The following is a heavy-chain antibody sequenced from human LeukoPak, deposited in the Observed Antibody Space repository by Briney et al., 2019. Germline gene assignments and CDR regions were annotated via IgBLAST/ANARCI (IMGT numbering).Heavy chain of an antibody. J-gene: IGHJ4*02. CDR1: GYTFTGYY. V-gene: IGHV1-2*02. CDR2: INPNSGGT. Sequence: GASVKVSCKASGYTFTGYYMHWVRQAPGQGLEWMGWINPNSGGTNYAQKFQGRVTMTRDTSISTAYMELSRLRSDDTAVYYCAREGDVSVDTAMVIDYWGQGTLVTVSS. D-gene: IGHD5-18*01. CDR3: AREGDVSVDTAMVIDY.